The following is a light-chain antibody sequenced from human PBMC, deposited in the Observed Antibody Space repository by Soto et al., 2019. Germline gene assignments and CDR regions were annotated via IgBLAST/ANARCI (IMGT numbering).Light chain of an antibody. CDR2: GAS. Sequence: EIVLTQSPATLSLSPGERATLSCWASQSVNRYLVWYQQKPGQAPRLLIYGASSRATGIPDRFSGSGSGTDFTLTISRLEPEDFAVYYCQQYGVSQGPFGGGTKVYI. CDR1: QSVNRY. CDR3: QQYGVSQGP. V-gene: IGKV3-20*01. J-gene: IGKJ4*01.